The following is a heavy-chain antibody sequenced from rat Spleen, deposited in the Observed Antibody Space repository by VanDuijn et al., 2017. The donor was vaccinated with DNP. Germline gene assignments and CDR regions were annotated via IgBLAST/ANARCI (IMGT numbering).Heavy chain of an antibody. J-gene: IGHJ2*01. V-gene: IGHV5-22*01. Sequence: EVQLVESGGGLVQPGRSLKLSCAASGFTFSDYDMAWVRQAPTKGLEWVAYISYDGGSTYYGDSVKGRFTISRDNAKSTLYLQMNSLRSEDMATYYCARHGYDGYYPYYFDYWGQGVMVTVSS. CDR1: GFTFSDYD. CDR2: ISYDGGST. CDR3: ARHGYDGYYPYYFDY. D-gene: IGHD1-12*03.